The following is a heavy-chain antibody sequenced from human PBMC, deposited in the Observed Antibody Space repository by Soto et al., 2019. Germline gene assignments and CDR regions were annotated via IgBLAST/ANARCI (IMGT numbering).Heavy chain of an antibody. CDR2: IRSKANSYAT. V-gene: IGHV3-73*02. Sequence: EVQLVESGGGLVQPGGSLKLSCAASGFTFSGSAMHWVRQASGKGLEWVGRIRSKANSYATAYAASVKGRFTISRDDSKNTAYLQMNSLKTEDTVVYYCTQTRAGKFYYYGMDVWGQGTTVTVSS. CDR3: TQTRAGKFYYYGMDV. D-gene: IGHD6-19*01. CDR1: GFTFSGSA. J-gene: IGHJ6*02.